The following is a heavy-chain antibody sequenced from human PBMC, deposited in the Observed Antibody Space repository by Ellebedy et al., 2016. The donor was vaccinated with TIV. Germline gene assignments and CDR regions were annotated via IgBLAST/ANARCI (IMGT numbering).Heavy chain of an antibody. J-gene: IGHJ4*02. CDR2: TKQDGSEK. Sequence: PGGSLRLSCAASGFTFSTYWMGWVRQAAGKGLEWVANTKQDGSEKYYVDSVMGGFTISRDNAKNSLYLQMNSMRAEDTAVYYCARYSGYSSSWYYFDSWGQGTLVTVSS. CDR3: ARYSGYSSSWYYFDS. V-gene: IGHV3-7*01. D-gene: IGHD6-13*01. CDR1: GFTFSTYW.